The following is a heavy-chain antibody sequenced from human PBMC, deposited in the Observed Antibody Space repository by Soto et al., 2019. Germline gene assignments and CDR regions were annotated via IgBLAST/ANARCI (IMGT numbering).Heavy chain of an antibody. Sequence: EVQLLESGGCLVQPGGSLRLSCAASGFTFSSDAMSWVRQAPGKGLEWVSTISGSGGSTYYADSVKGRVTISRDNSKNTLYLHMNSLRAEYTAVDYCAGLPSTSFMDFWGKGTTVTVSS. CDR2: ISGSGGST. CDR1: GFTFSSDA. V-gene: IGHV3-23*01. CDR3: AGLPSTSFMDF. J-gene: IGHJ6*03. D-gene: IGHD3-3*01.